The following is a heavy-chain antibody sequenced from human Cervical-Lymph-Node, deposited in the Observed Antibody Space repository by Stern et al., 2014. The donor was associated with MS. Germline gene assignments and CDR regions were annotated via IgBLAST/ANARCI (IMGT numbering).Heavy chain of an antibody. CDR3: TTDVYYHGGSYYHFDS. CDR2: LKSEADGGAA. J-gene: IGHJ4*02. D-gene: IGHD3-22*01. CDR1: TKAC. V-gene: IGHV3-15*01. Sequence: TKACMTWVRQAPGKGLERIGRLKSEADGGAADYAATVKVRFIISRNDSNNIEILQMKSLKTDATDVYCCTTDVYYHGGSYYHFDSWGQGTQVTVS.